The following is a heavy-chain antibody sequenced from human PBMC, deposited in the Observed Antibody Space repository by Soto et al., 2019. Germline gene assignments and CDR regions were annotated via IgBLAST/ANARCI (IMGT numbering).Heavy chain of an antibody. CDR3: ARDLDPSGSYYTDY. CDR1: GDNVMPGG. J-gene: IGHJ4*02. CDR2: ISPWKGNT. V-gene: IGHV1-18*04. D-gene: IGHD3-10*01. Sequence: AGVKVSCMASGDNVMPGGVNWVRQAPGQGLEWMGWISPWKGNTNYAQSFQGRVTMTTDTSTSTAYMELRSLTSDDTAVYYCARDLDPSGSYYTDYWGPGTLVTVSS.